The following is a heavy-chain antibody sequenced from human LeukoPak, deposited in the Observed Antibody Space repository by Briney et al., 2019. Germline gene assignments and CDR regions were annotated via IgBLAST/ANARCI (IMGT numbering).Heavy chain of an antibody. CDR2: ISAYNGNT. CDR3: ARAKGCSSTSCFQFNWFDP. V-gene: IGHV1-18*01. CDR1: GYTFTSYG. J-gene: IGHJ5*02. Sequence: GASVKVSCKASGYTFTSYGISWVRQAPGQGLEWMGWISAYNGNTNYAQKLQGRVTMTTDTSTSTAYMELRSLRSDDTAVYYCARAKGCSSTSCFQFNWFDPWGQGTLVTVSS. D-gene: IGHD2-2*01.